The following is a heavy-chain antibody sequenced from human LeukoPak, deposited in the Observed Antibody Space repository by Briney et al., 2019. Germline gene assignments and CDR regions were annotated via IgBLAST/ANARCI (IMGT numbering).Heavy chain of an antibody. CDR3: ARGHLKYSSSHNFDY. D-gene: IGHD6-6*01. V-gene: IGHV4-59*01. CDR2: IYHSGST. CDR1: GGSINNYY. J-gene: IGHJ4*02. Sequence: PSETLSLTCTVSGGSINNYYWSWIRQPPGKGLEWIGYIYHSGSTNYNPSLKSRVTISIDTSKNQFSLRLSSVTAADTAIYYCARGHLKYSSSHNFDYWGQGTLVSVSS.